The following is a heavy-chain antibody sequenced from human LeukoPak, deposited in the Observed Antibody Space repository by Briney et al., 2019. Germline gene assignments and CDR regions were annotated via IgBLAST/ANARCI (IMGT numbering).Heavy chain of an antibody. CDR3: ARLFSPSTGGGVIIY. D-gene: IGHD3-16*01. CDR1: GYIFTSYW. Sequence: GESLKISCKGSGYIFTSYWIGWVRQMPGKGLEWMGIIYPGDSDTRYSPSFQGQVTISADKSISTAYLQWSSLKASDTAMYYCARLFSPSTGGGVIIYWGQGTLVTVSS. J-gene: IGHJ4*02. V-gene: IGHV5-51*01. CDR2: IYPGDSDT.